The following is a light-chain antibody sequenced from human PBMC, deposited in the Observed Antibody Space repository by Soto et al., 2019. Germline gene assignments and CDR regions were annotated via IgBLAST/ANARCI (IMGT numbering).Light chain of an antibody. V-gene: IGLV1-40*01. CDR2: GNS. Sequence: QSVLTQPPSVSGAPGQRVTISCTGSSSNIGAGYDVHWYQQLPGTAPKLLIYGNSNRPSGVPDRFSGSKSGTSASLAITGLQAEYEADYYCHSYDSSLSALYVFGTGTKVSV. CDR3: HSYDSSLSALYV. J-gene: IGLJ1*01. CDR1: SSNIGAGYD.